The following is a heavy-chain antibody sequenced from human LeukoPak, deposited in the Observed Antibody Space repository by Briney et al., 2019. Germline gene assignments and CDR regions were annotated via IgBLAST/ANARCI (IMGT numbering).Heavy chain of an antibody. CDR3: ARDFDFWSGYYHPHFDY. CDR1: GFTFDDYA. CDR2: ISWNSGSI. D-gene: IGHD3-3*01. J-gene: IGHJ4*02. Sequence: GGSLRLSCAASGFTFDDYAMHWVRQAPGKGLEWVSGISWNSGSIGYADSVKGRFTISRDNAKNSLYLQMNSLRAEDTAVYYCARDFDFWSGYYHPHFDYWGQGTLVTVSS. V-gene: IGHV3-9*01.